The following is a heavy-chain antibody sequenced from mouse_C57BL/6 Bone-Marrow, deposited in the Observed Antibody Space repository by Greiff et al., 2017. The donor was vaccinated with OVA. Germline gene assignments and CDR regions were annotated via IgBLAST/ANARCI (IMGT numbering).Heavy chain of an antibody. CDR2: ISYDGSN. D-gene: IGHD1-1*01. V-gene: IGHV3-6*01. J-gene: IGHJ3*01. Sequence: ESGPGLVKPSQSLSLTCSVTGYSITSGYYWNWIRQFPGNKLEWMGYISYDGSNNYNPSLKNRISITRDTSKNQFFLKLNSVTTEDTATYYCASRYYYGSSYWGQGTLVTVSA. CDR1: GYSITSGYY. CDR3: ASRYYYGSSY.